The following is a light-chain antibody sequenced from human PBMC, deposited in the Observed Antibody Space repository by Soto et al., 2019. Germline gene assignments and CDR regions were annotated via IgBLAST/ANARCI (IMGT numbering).Light chain of an antibody. Sequence: QSVLTQPPSVSGAPGQRVTISCTGSSPNIGAGYDVHWYQQLPGTAPKLLIYGNNNRPSGVPDRFSGSKSGTSASLAITGLQAEDEADYYCQSYDNSLSVFYVFGTGTKVTVL. J-gene: IGLJ1*01. V-gene: IGLV1-40*01. CDR2: GNN. CDR1: SPNIGAGYD. CDR3: QSYDNSLSVFYV.